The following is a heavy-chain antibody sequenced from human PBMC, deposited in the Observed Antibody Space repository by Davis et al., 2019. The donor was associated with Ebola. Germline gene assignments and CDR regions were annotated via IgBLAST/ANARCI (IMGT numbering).Heavy chain of an antibody. CDR1: GDSISSDNYY. CDR2: IYYSGNT. J-gene: IGHJ4*02. Sequence: MPSETLSLTCTVSGDSISSDNYYWGWIRQPPGKGLEWIGSIYYSGNTYYISSPKSRATISVDTSKNQFSLELRSVTAADTAVYYCARLRAMYYDVLTGYYRSPYYFDFWGQGTLVSVSS. D-gene: IGHD3-9*01. CDR3: ARLRAMYYDVLTGYYRSPYYFDF. V-gene: IGHV4-39*01.